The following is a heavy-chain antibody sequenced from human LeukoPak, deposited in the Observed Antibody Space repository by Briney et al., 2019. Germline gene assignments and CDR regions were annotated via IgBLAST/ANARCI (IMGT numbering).Heavy chain of an antibody. CDR1: GFTFSGYS. CDR3: AREFSEGFDF. Sequence: GGSLRLSCTASGFTFSGYSMNWIRQAPGKGLEWVSSFGTRSTSVYHAGSVKGRFAISRDNAKNSLYLQMNSLRAEDTALYYCAREFSEGFDFWGQGTLVTVSS. V-gene: IGHV3-21*01. D-gene: IGHD3-3*02. CDR2: FGTRSTSV. J-gene: IGHJ4*02.